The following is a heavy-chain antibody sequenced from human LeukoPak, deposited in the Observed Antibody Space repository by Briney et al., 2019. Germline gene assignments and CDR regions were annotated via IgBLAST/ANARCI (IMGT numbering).Heavy chain of an antibody. CDR1: GYTFTGYY. V-gene: IGHV1-2*02. Sequence: GASVKVSCKASGYTFTGYYMHWVRQAPGPGLEWVGWINTNSGGTNYAQKFQGRVTMTRNRSISTANIELKRLRSDDTAVYYCASKDILTGFDYWGQGTLVTVSS. CDR3: ASKDILTGFDY. D-gene: IGHD3-9*01. J-gene: IGHJ4*02. CDR2: INTNSGGT.